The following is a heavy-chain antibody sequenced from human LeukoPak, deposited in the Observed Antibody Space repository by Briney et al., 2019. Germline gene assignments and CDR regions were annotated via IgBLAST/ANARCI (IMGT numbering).Heavy chain of an antibody. V-gene: IGHV3-21*01. J-gene: IGHJ3*02. Sequence: PGGSLRLSCAASGFTSSSYSMNWVRQAPGKGLEWVSSISSSSSYIYYADSVKGRLTISGDNAKNSLYLQMNSLRAEDTAVYYCAKGTYYDFWSGYDAFDIWGQGTMVTVSS. CDR1: GFTSSSYS. CDR3: AKGTYYDFWSGYDAFDI. D-gene: IGHD3-3*01. CDR2: ISSSSSYI.